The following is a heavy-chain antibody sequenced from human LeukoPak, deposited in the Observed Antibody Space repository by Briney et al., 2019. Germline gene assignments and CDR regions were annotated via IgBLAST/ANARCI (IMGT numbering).Heavy chain of an antibody. V-gene: IGHV1-18*01. CDR2: ISAYNGNT. Sequence: ASVKVSCKASGYTFTSYGISWVRQAPGQGLEWMGWISAYNGNTNYAQKLQGRVTMTTDTSTSTAYMELRSLRSDETAVYYCARGGLKGGSYDWDYYFDYWGQGTLVTVSS. D-gene: IGHD1-26*01. J-gene: IGHJ4*02. CDR3: ARGGLKGGSYDWDYYFDY. CDR1: GYTFTSYG.